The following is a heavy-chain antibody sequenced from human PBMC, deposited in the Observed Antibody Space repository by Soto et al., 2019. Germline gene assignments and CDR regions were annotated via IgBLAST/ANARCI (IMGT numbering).Heavy chain of an antibody. V-gene: IGHV4-59*01. Sequence: SETLSLTCTVSGGSISSYYRSWIRQPPGKGLEWIGYIYYSGSTNYNPSLKSRVTISVDTSKNQFSLKLSSVTAADTAVYYCARELPSSSFDYWGQGTLVTVSS. CDR1: GGSISSYY. CDR3: ARELPSSSFDY. CDR2: IYYSGST. D-gene: IGHD6-13*01. J-gene: IGHJ4*02.